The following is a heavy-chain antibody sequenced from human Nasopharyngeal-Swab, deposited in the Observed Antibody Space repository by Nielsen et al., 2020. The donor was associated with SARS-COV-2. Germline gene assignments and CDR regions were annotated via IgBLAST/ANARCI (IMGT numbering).Heavy chain of an antibody. D-gene: IGHD6-6*01. CDR2: IYYSGST. CDR3: ARDRYSSSWWWFDP. V-gene: IGHV4-31*03. CDR1: GGSISSGGYY. Sequence: SETLSLTCTVSGGSISSGGYYWSWIRQHPGKGLEWIGYIYYSGSTYYNPSLKSRVTISVDTSKNQFSLKLSSVTAADTAVYYCARDRYSSSWWWFDPWGQGTLVTVSS. J-gene: IGHJ5*02.